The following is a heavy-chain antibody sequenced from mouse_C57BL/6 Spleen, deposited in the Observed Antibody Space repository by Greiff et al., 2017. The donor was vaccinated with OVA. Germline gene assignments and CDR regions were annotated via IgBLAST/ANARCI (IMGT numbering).Heavy chain of an antibody. D-gene: IGHD2-3*01. CDR3: VREGIYDGYFYAMDY. CDR1: GFSFNTYA. CDR2: IRSKSNNYAT. V-gene: IGHV10-1*01. J-gene: IGHJ4*01. Sequence: EVMLVESGGGLVQPKGSLKLSCAASGFSFNTYAMNWVRQAPGKGLEWVARIRSKSNNYATYYADSVKDRFTISRDDSESMLYLQMNNLKTEDTAMYYCVREGIYDGYFYAMDYWGQGTSVTVSS.